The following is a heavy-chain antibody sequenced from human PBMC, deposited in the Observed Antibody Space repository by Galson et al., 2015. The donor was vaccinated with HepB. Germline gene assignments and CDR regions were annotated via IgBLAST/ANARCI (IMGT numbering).Heavy chain of an antibody. V-gene: IGHV7-4-1*02. Sequence: SVKVSCKASGYTFTNYAMNWVRQAPGQGLEWMGWINTNTGNPTYAQDFTGHFVFSLDTSVSTAYLQISSLEAEDTAVYYCAREYYYDSSGYLDVWGQGTTVTVS. D-gene: IGHD3-22*01. J-gene: IGHJ6*02. CDR3: AREYYYDSSGYLDV. CDR1: GYTFTNYA. CDR2: INTNTGNP.